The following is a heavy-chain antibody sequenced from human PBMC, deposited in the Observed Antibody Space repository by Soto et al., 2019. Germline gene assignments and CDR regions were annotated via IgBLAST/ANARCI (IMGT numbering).Heavy chain of an antibody. CDR2: IYYSGST. CDR1: GGSISSGGYY. V-gene: IGHV4-31*03. Sequence: SETLSLTCTVSGGSISSGGYYWSWIRHHPGKGLEWIGYIYYSGSTYYNPSLKSRVTISVDTSKNQFSLKLSSVTAADTAVYYCARQYCSSTSCPLDVWGQGTTVTV. J-gene: IGHJ6*02. D-gene: IGHD2-2*01. CDR3: ARQYCSSTSCPLDV.